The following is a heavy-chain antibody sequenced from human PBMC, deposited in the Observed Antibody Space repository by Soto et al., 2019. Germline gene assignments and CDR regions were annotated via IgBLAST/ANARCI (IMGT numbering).Heavy chain of an antibody. J-gene: IGHJ3*02. Sequence: EVQLVESGGDLVQPGGSLRLSCTTSRFTFSNSAMSWVRQAPGKGLEWVSTIKRSDGGAYYGDSVKGRFTISRDNPKNTLYLKMNSLRAEDTAVYYCAKALGSLDPFDIWGHGTMVTVSS. V-gene: IGHV3-23*04. CDR2: IKRSDGGA. D-gene: IGHD3-16*01. CDR1: RFTFSNSA. CDR3: AKALGSLDPFDI.